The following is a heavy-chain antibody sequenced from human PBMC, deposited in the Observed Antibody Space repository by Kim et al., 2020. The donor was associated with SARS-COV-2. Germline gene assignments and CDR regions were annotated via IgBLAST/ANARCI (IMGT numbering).Heavy chain of an antibody. CDR2: T. J-gene: IGHJ6*02. V-gene: IGHV3-72*01. CDR3: ARDTATAMDV. Sequence: TSYAPSVKGRFIVSREDSKNSLYLQMNSLGTEDTAVYYCARDTATAMDVWGQGTTVTVSS. D-gene: IGHD5-18*01.